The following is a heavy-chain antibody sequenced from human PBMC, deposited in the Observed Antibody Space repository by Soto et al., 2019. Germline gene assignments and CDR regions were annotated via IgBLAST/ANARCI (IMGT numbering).Heavy chain of an antibody. CDR3: ARDWVVVPGANSRPTHYMDV. D-gene: IGHD2-2*01. J-gene: IGHJ6*03. CDR1: GYTFTSYG. CDR2: ISAYNGNT. Sequence: ASVKVSCKASGYTFTSYGISWVRQAPGQGLEWMGWISAYNGNTNYAQKLQGRVTMTTDTSTSTAYMELRSLRSDDTAVYYCARDWVVVPGANSRPTHYMDVWGKGTTVTVSS. V-gene: IGHV1-18*01.